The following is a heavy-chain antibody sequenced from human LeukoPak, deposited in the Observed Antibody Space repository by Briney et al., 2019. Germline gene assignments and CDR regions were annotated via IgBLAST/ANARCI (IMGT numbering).Heavy chain of an antibody. J-gene: IGHJ4*02. Sequence: PGRSLRLSCAASGFIFSSYAMHWVRQSPGKGLEWVAVISYHGSSKYHADSVKGRFTISRDNSKNTLYLQMNSLRDEDTAVFYCAREVTGSQSDSWDWGQGTLVTVSS. CDR2: ISYHGSSK. V-gene: IGHV3-30-3*01. CDR1: GFIFSSYA. D-gene: IGHD3-10*01. CDR3: AREVTGSQSDSWD.